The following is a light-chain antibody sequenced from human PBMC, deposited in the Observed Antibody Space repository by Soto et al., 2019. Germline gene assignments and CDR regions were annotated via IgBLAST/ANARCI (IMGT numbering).Light chain of an antibody. CDR2: GVS. J-gene: IGKJ3*01. V-gene: IGKV3-15*01. CDR3: QQYNDWPRT. CDR1: QSIKSN. Sequence: EIFVTQSPGSLSLSRRQIATLSWGASQSIKSNLAWYQQKPGQAPRLLIYGVSTRATGIPARFSGSGSGTEFTLTISSLQPEDFALYYCQQYNDWPRTFGPGTRVDIK.